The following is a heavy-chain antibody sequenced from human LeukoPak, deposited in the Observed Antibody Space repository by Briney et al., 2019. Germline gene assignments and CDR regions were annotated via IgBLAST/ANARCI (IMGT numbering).Heavy chain of an antibody. J-gene: IGHJ4*02. Sequence: GGCLRLSCAASGFTFSSYAMSWVRQAPGKGLECVSAISGGGASTYYADSVKGRFTISRDNSKNTLYLQMNSLRAEDTAVYYCAKNPTRGVVVIVYFDYWGQGTLVTVSS. D-gene: IGHD3-22*01. CDR1: GFTFSSYA. CDR2: ISGGGAST. CDR3: AKNPTRGVVVIVYFDY. V-gene: IGHV3-23*01.